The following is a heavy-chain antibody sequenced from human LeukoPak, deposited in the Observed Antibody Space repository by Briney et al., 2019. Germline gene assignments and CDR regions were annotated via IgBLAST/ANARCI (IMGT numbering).Heavy chain of an antibody. D-gene: IGHD3-10*01. V-gene: IGHV4-61*01. Sequence: SETLSLTCTVSGGSISSNSFYWSWIRQSPGKGLECIGYIHYTGSTNYNPSLKSRVTISVETSKNQFSLELKSVTAADTAVYYCARGGYYGSGNDFRFDPWGQGTLVTVSS. CDR1: GGSISSNSFY. CDR2: IHYTGST. CDR3: ARGGYYGSGNDFRFDP. J-gene: IGHJ5*02.